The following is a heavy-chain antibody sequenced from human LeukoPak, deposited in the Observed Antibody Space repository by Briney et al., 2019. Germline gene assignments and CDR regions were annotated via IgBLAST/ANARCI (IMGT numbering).Heavy chain of an antibody. D-gene: IGHD7-27*01. V-gene: IGHV3-33*01. CDR2: MRSDGSDI. Sequence: PGGSLRLSCEASGFTFNTYGMHWVRQAPGKGLEWVAVMRSDGSDIYYADSVKGRSTISRDNSKNTLYLRMNSLRAEDTAVYYCARDQSPKWGSGERYFDYWGQGTLVTVSS. J-gene: IGHJ4*02. CDR1: GFTFNTYG. CDR3: ARDQSPKWGSGERYFDY.